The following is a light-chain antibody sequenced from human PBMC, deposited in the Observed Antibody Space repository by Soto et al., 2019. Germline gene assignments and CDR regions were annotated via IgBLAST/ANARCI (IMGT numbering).Light chain of an antibody. J-gene: IGKJ1*01. Sequence: DIQLTQSPSTLSASVGDSVTITCRASQSVSSWLAWYQQKPGRAPRLLIYDASKLEAGVPSRFSGSGSETELSLTISSLQPDDFVTYFCQQYNSFPTFGQGTRVEIK. CDR3: QQYNSFPT. CDR2: DAS. V-gene: IGKV1-5*01. CDR1: QSVSSW.